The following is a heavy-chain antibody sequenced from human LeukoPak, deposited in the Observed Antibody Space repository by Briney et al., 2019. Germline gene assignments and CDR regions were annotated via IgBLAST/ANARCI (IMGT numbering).Heavy chain of an antibody. Sequence: PSETLSLTCTVSGGSISSYYWSWIRQPPGKGLEWIGYIYYSGSTNYNPSLKSRVTISVDTSKNQFSLKLSSVTAADTAVYYCARAGYYYDSSGYNNWFDPWGQGTLATVSS. CDR1: GGSISSYY. CDR2: IYYSGST. J-gene: IGHJ5*02. D-gene: IGHD3-22*01. CDR3: ARAGYYYDSSGYNNWFDP. V-gene: IGHV4-59*01.